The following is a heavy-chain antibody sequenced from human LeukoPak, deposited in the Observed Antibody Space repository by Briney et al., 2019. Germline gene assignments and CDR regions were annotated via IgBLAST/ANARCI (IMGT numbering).Heavy chain of an antibody. Sequence: PGGSLRLSCAASGFSFNNYAMSWVRQAPGKGLEWVSVIRGSGGSTSYADSVQGRFTISRDNSENKLYLQMSSLRAEDTAVYYCAKDRECSGGACYRYFDYWGQGTPVTISS. D-gene: IGHD2-15*01. CDR1: GFSFNNYA. J-gene: IGHJ4*02. CDR2: IRGSGGST. V-gene: IGHV3-23*01. CDR3: AKDRECSGGACYRYFDY.